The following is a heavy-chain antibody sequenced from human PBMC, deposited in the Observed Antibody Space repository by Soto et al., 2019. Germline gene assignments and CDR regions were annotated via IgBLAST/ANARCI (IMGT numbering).Heavy chain of an antibody. D-gene: IGHD3-22*01. CDR2: ISSSSSYT. V-gene: IGHV3-11*06. J-gene: IGHJ4*02. CDR1: GFTFSDYY. Sequence: GGSLRLSCAASGFTFSDYYMSWIRQAPGKGLEWVSYISSSSSYTNYADSVKGRFTISRDNAKNSLYLQMNSLRAEDTAVYYCARDQRRGYYDSSGHKGLDYWGQGTLVTVSS. CDR3: ARDQRRGYYDSSGHKGLDY.